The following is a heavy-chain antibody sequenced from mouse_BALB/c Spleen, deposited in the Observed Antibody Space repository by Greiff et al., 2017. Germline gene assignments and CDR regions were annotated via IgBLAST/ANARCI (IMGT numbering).Heavy chain of an antibody. J-gene: IGHJ4*01. CDR3: ARQNYGNYGAMDY. D-gene: IGHD2-1*01. CDR1: GFTFSSYA. CDR2: ISSGGSYT. Sequence: DVHLVESGGGLVKPGGSLKLSCAASGFTFSSYAMSWVRQTPEKRLEWVATISSGGSYTYYPDSVKGRFTISRDNAKNTLYLQMSSLRSEDTAMYYCARQNYGNYGAMDYWGQGTSVTVSS. V-gene: IGHV5-9-3*01.